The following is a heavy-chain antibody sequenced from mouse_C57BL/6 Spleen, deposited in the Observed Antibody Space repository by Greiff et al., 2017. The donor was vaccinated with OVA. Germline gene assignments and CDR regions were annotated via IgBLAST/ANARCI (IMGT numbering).Heavy chain of an antibody. CDR1: GYTFTSYW. Sequence: QVQLQQPGAELVRPGSSVKLSCKASGYTFTSYWMDWVKQRPGQGLEWIGNIYPSDSETHYNQKFKDKATLTVDKSSSTAYMQLSSLTSEDSAVYDCARGLTTVVAPDYWGQGTTLTVSS. CDR3: ARGLTTVVAPDY. D-gene: IGHD1-1*01. V-gene: IGHV1-61*01. J-gene: IGHJ2*01. CDR2: IYPSDSET.